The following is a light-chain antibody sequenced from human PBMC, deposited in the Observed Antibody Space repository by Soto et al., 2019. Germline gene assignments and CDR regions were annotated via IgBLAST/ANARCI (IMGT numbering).Light chain of an antibody. CDR2: EVD. J-gene: IGLJ2*01. CDR3: SSYTINDLRI. V-gene: IGLV2-14*01. Sequence: QSALTQPASVSGSPGQSIAISCTGSSSDIGGYDYVSWYQQHPGKAPKLIIYEVDNRPSGVSDRFSGSKSGNTASLTISGLQSEDEADYYFSSYTINDLRIFGGGTKLTVL. CDR1: SSDIGGYDY.